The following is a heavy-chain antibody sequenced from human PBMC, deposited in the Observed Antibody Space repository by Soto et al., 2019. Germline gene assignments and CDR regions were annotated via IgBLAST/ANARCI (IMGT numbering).Heavy chain of an antibody. CDR1: GGFVSSGSYY. J-gene: IGHJ3*02. Sequence: QVQLQQWGAGLLKPSETLSLTCAVYGGFVSSGSYYWSWIRQPPGKGLEWIGEMSHSGGTHFNPSLKSRVTISVDTSKNQFSLKMSSVTAAYTALHYCARVERGTATTVVDAFDIWGPGTMVTVSS. V-gene: IGHV4-34*01. CDR2: MSHSGGT. CDR3: ARVERGTATTVVDAFDI. D-gene: IGHD1-1*01.